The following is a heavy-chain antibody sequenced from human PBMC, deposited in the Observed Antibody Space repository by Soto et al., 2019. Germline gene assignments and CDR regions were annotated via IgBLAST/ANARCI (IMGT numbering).Heavy chain of an antibody. Sequence: PSKTLPLTCAISGDSVSSNSAAWNWIRQSPSRGLEWLGRTYYRPKWYNDYAVSGKSRITSNPDTSKNQFSLQLNSVTPEETAVYYCARVGPRYCSSTSCYKYGMDVRGQGTTVTVSS. CDR3: ARVGPRYCSSTSCYKYGMDV. CDR1: GDSVSSNSAA. J-gene: IGHJ6*02. CDR2: TYYRPKWYN. V-gene: IGHV6-1*01. D-gene: IGHD2-2*02.